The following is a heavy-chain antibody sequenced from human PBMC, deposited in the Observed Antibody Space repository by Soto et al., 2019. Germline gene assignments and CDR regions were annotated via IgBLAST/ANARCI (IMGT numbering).Heavy chain of an antibody. CDR2: ISSSGSTI. CDR1: GFTFSDYY. CDR3: ARDQVPYSSSPYYYYMDV. Sequence: GGSLRLSCAASGFTFSDYYMSWIRQAPGKGLEWVSYISSSGSTIYYADSVKGRFTISRDNAKNSLDLQMNSLRAEDTAVYYCARDQVPYSSSPYYYYMDVWGKGTTVTVSS. V-gene: IGHV3-11*01. J-gene: IGHJ6*03. D-gene: IGHD6-13*01.